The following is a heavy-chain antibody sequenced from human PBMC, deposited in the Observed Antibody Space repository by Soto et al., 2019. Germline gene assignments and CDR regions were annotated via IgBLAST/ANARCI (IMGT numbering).Heavy chain of an antibody. CDR2: MNTNTGNT. J-gene: IGHJ4*02. CDR1: GYTFTEFD. V-gene: IGHV1-8*01. D-gene: IGHD3-3*01. CDR3: AIVVRFFGGHAGY. Sequence: QVLLVQSGADVKKPGASVKVSCKTSGYTFTEFDINWVRQAPGQGLEWMGWMNTNTGNTGYAQKFQGRVTMTRDTSSSTAYMELRSLRSEDTAVYYGAIVVRFFGGHAGYWGQGTLVTVSS.